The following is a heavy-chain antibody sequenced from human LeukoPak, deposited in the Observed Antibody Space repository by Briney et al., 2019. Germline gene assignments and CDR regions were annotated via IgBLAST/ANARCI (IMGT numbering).Heavy chain of an antibody. V-gene: IGHV4-30-2*01. J-gene: IGHJ3*02. Sequence: PSETLSLTCAVSGGSISSGGYSWSWIRQPPGKGLEWIGYIYHSGSTYYNPSLKSRVTISVDRSKNQFSLKLSSVTAADTAVYYCASYGDTGPGNAFDIWDQGTMVTVSS. D-gene: IGHD4-17*01. CDR2: IYHSGST. CDR1: GGSISSGGYS. CDR3: ASYGDTGPGNAFDI.